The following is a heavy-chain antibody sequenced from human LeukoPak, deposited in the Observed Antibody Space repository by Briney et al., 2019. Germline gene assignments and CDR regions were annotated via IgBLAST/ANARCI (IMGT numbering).Heavy chain of an antibody. CDR1: GFTFSSYW. Sequence: GGSLRLSRAASGFTFSSYWMSWVRQAPGKGLEWVAYIKEDGSEIYYVDSVKGRFTISRDNAKNSLYLQMNSLRVEDTAVYFCARNVYYFDYWGQGTLVTVSS. CDR3: ARNVYYFDY. J-gene: IGHJ4*02. D-gene: IGHD5/OR15-5a*01. V-gene: IGHV3-7*01. CDR2: IKEDGSEI.